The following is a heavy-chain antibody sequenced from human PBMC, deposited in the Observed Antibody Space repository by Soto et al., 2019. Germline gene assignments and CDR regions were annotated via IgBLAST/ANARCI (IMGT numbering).Heavy chain of an antibody. J-gene: IGHJ4*02. V-gene: IGHV3-21*01. D-gene: IGHD6-13*01. CDR1: GFTFSSYS. CDR3: ARDPPDLQQLVPIYFDY. Sequence: GSLRLSCAASGFTFSSYSMNWVRQAPGKGLEWVSSISSSSSYIYYADSVKGRFTISRDNAKNSLYLQMNSLRAEDTAVYYCARDPPDLQQLVPIYFDYWGQGTLVTVSS. CDR2: ISSSSSYI.